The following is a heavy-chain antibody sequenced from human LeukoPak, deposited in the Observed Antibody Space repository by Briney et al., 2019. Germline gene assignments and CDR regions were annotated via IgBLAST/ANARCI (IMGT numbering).Heavy chain of an antibody. J-gene: IGHJ4*02. Sequence: GGSLRLSCAASGLTSGIYAMSWVRQAPGKGLEWVSAFSGGGDSFYADSVRGRFSISADRSRNILYLLMNSLRVEDTAVYYCAKEEDSGYGNFDYWGQGTLVTVSS. CDR1: GLTSGIYA. CDR2: FSGGGDS. V-gene: IGHV3-23*01. D-gene: IGHD5-12*01. CDR3: AKEEDSGYGNFDY.